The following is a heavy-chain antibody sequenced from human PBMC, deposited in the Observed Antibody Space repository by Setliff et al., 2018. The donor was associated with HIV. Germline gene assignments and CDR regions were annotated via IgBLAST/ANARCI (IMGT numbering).Heavy chain of an antibody. CDR1: GDTLTKLS. V-gene: IGHV1-24*01. J-gene: IGHJ4*02. CDR3: AAPSSVYIFGVLTPVSFDY. D-gene: IGHD3-3*02. CDR2: FDHEEGKI. Sequence: ASVKVSCKVSGDTLTKLSIYWARQAPGKGLEWMGGFDHEEGKIIYAQKFQGRVSMTEDTSTDTAYMDLSSLRSDDTAVYYCAAPSSVYIFGVLTPVSFDYWGQGTLVTVSS.